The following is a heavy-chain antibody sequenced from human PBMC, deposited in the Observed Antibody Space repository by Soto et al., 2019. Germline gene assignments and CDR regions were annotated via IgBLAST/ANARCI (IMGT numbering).Heavy chain of an antibody. CDR1: GGTFSSYT. CDR2: IIPILGIA. D-gene: IGHD5-12*01. Sequence: SVKVSCKASGGTFSSYTISWVRQAPGQGLEWMGRIIPILGIANYAQKLQGRVTMTTDTSTSTAYMELRSLRSDDTAVYYCARRFEDSGYDYVWRFDPWGQGTLVTVSS. CDR3: ARRFEDSGYDYVWRFDP. V-gene: IGHV1-69*02. J-gene: IGHJ5*02.